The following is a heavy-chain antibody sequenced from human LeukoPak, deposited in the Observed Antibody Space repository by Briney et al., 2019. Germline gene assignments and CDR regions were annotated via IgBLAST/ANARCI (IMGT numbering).Heavy chain of an antibody. D-gene: IGHD6-19*01. J-gene: IGHJ6*02. CDR1: GFTFSSYS. CDR2: ISSSSTYI. Sequence: GGALRLSCAASGFTFSSYSMTWVRQAPGKGLEWVSSISSSSTYIYYADSVKGRITISRDNAKKSVFLQMNSLRAEDTAVYYCARDELVEYSSDWRHNAMDVWGQGTTVTVSS. CDR3: ARDELVEYSSDWRHNAMDV. V-gene: IGHV3-21*01.